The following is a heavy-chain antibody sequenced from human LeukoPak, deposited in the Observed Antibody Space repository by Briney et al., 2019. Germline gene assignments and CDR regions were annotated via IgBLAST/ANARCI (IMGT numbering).Heavy chain of an antibody. CDR1: GGSISSGGYS. V-gene: IGHV4-30-2*01. Sequence: SETLSLTCAVSGGSISSGGYSWSWIRQPPGKGLEWIGYIYHSGSTYYNPSLKSRVTISVDRSKNQFSLKLSSVTAADSAVSYCARGYCSGGSCYSPFDYWGQGTLVTVSS. CDR3: ARGYCSGGSCYSPFDY. CDR2: IYHSGST. J-gene: IGHJ4*02. D-gene: IGHD2-15*01.